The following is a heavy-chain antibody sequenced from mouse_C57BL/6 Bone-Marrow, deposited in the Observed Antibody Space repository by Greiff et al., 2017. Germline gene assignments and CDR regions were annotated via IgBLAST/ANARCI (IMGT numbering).Heavy chain of an antibody. CDR1: GYTFTSYW. D-gene: IGHD2-5*01. Sequence: QVQLQQPGAELVKPGASVKMSCKASGYTFTSYWITWVKQRPGQGLEWIGDIYPGSGSTNYNQKFKSKATLTVDTSSSTAYMQLSSLTSEDSAVYYYATASYYSKSYFDYWGQGTTLTVSS. V-gene: IGHV1-55*01. J-gene: IGHJ2*01. CDR3: ATASYYSKSYFDY. CDR2: IYPGSGST.